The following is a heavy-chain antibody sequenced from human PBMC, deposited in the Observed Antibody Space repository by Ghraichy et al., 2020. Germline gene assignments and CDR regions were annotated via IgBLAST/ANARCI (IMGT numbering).Heavy chain of an antibody. J-gene: IGHJ4*02. V-gene: IGHV3-23*01. D-gene: IGHD3-3*01. CDR3: AKDLLGDFWSGYYSAPLDY. CDR2: ISGSGGST. Sequence: GGSLRLSCAASGFTFSSYAMSWVRQAPGKGLEWVSAISGSGGSTYYADSVKGRFTISRDNSKNTLYLQMNSLRAEDTAVYYCAKDLLGDFWSGYYSAPLDYWGQGTLVTVSS. CDR1: GFTFSSYA.